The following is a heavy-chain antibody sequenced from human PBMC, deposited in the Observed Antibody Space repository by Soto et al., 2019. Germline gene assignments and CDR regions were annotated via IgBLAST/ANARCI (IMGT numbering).Heavy chain of an antibody. V-gene: IGHV4-31*03. Sequence: SETLSLTCSVSGAALNSGNYYWSWIRQVPGKGLEWIGHIYVTGAVDYNPSLRDRITISQDTSERQFSLNLRLVTAADTAVYYCARLRIATNNYKWFAPWGQGTLVIVSS. D-gene: IGHD2-21*01. CDR2: IYVTGAV. CDR3: ARLRIATNNYKWFAP. J-gene: IGHJ5*02. CDR1: GAALNSGNYY.